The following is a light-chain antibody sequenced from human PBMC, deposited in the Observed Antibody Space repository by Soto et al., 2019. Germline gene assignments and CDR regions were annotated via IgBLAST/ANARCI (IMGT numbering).Light chain of an antibody. CDR2: DVS. J-gene: IGLJ1*01. CDR3: CSYAGSYV. CDR1: SSDVGGYNH. V-gene: IGLV2-11*01. Sequence: QSVLTQPRSVSGSPGQSVTISCTGTSSDVGGYNHVSWYQQHPGKAPKLMIFDVSKRPSGVPDRFSGSKSGNTASLTISGLQAEDEADYYCCSYAGSYVFGTGTKVTVL.